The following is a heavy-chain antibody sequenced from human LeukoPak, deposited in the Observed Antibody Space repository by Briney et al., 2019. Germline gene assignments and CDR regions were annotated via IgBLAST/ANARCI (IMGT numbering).Heavy chain of an antibody. V-gene: IGHV4-4*07. CDR3: AREDYYYYYMDV. Sequence: SETLSLTCTVSGGSISSYFCSWIRQPAGKGLEWIGRIYTSGSTNYNPSLKSRVTMSVDTSKNQFSLKLSSVTAADTAVYYCAREDYYYYYMDVWGKGTTVTVSS. CDR1: GGSISSYF. J-gene: IGHJ6*03. CDR2: IYTSGST.